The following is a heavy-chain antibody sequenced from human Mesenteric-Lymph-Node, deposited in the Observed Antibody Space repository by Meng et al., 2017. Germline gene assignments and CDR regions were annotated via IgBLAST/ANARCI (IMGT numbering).Heavy chain of an antibody. CDR1: SYTFISYD. D-gene: IGHD6-19*01. Sequence: ASVKVSCKASSYTFISYDVNWVRQATGEGLEWMGWMIPASGNTVCAQQFHGRLTMTRNTSITTVYMELSSLRSDDTAVYYCARLRVSSSHGSSRQWLVLGYWGQGTLVTVSS. CDR3: ARLRVSSSHGSSRQWLVLGY. V-gene: IGHV1-8*02. CDR2: MIPASGNT. J-gene: IGHJ4*02.